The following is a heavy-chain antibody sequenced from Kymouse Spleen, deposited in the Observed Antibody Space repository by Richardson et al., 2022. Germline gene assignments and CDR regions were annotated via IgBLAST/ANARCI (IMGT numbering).Heavy chain of an antibody. J-gene: IGHJ4*02. D-gene: IGHD1-1*01,IGHD1-20*01. V-gene: IGHV3-7*01. CDR3: ARDSLERQEGPFDY. CDR1: GFTFSSYW. CDR2: IKQDGSEK. Sequence: EVQLVESGGGLVQPGGSLRLSCAASGFTFSSYWMSWVRQAPGKGLEWVANIKQDGSEKYYVDSVKGRFTISRDNAKNSLYLQMNSLRAEDTAVYYCARDSLERQEGPFDYWGQGTLVTVSS.